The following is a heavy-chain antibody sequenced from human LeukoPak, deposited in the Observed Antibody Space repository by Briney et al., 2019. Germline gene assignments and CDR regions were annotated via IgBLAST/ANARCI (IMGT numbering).Heavy chain of an antibody. CDR3: AKPHYYDSSGYYLSPDWYFDL. CDR2: ISGSGGST. CDR1: GFTFSSDA. J-gene: IGHJ2*01. Sequence: PGGSLRLSCAASGFTFSSDAMSWVRQAPGKGLEWLSAISGSGGSTYYADSVKGRFTISRDNSKTTLYLQMNSLRAEDTAVYYCAKPHYYDSSGYYLSPDWYFDLWGRGTLVTVSS. D-gene: IGHD3-22*01. V-gene: IGHV3-23*01.